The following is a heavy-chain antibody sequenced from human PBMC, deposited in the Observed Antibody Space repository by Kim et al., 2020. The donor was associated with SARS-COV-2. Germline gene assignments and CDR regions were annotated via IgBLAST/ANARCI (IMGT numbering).Heavy chain of an antibody. CDR3: ASGPGFGELLPFDY. Sequence: SETLSLTCTVSGGSISSYYWSWIRQPPGKGLEWIGYIYYSGSTNYNPSLKSRVTISVDTSKNQFSLKLSSVTAADTAVYYCASGPGFGELLPFDYWGQGTLVTVSS. J-gene: IGHJ4*02. D-gene: IGHD3-10*01. CDR2: IYYSGST. CDR1: GGSISSYY. V-gene: IGHV4-59*13.